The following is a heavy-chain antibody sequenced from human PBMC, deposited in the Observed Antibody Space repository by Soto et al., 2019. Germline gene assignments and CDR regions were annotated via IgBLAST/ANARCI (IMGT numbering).Heavy chain of an antibody. CDR1: GDSVSSNSVA. Sequence: SQTLSLPCAISGDSVSSNSVAWTWIRQSPSRGLEWLGRTYYRSKWYNDYAVSVRSRITIKSDTSKNQFSLQLNSLTPEDTAVYYCVRQSSSGYYSGMDVWGQGTTVTSP. J-gene: IGHJ6*02. V-gene: IGHV6-1*01. D-gene: IGHD6-6*01. CDR2: TYYRSKWYN. CDR3: VRQSSSGYYSGMDV.